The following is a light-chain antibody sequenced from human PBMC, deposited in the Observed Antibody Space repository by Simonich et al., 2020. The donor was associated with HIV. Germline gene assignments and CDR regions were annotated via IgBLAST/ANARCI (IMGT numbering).Light chain of an antibody. V-gene: IGKV4-1*01. CDR1: QGVLYSSNTKNY. CDR3: QQYYSTPPT. Sequence: DIVMTQSPDSLAVSLGERATINCKSSQGVLYSSNTKNYLAWYQQKPGQPPKLLIYWASTRESGVPDRFSGSGSGTDFTRTISSLQAEDVAVYYCQQYYSTPPTFGQGTKVEIK. J-gene: IGKJ1*01. CDR2: WAS.